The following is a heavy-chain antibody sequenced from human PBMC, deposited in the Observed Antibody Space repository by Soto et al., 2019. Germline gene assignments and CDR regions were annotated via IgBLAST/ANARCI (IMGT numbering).Heavy chain of an antibody. CDR3: VRVLNPGYSDY. V-gene: IGHV4-59*01. J-gene: IGHJ4*02. CDR1: GGSISGYY. Sequence: ASETLSLTCTVSGGSISGYYWSWIRQPPGKGLEWIGNVHYSGSTNYNPSLKSRITMSADTSKNQFSLKLSSVTAADTAIYYCVRVLNPGYSDYWGQGNLVTVSS. CDR2: VHYSGST.